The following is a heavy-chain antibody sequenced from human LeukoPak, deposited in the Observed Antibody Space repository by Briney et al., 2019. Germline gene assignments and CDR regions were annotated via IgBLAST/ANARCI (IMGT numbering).Heavy chain of an antibody. CDR1: GYTFTSYG. D-gene: IGHD2-2*01. V-gene: IGHV1-18*01. J-gene: IGHJ4*02. CDR2: ISAYNGNT. CDR3: ARDRGPSYCSSTTCRTLDW. Sequence: ASVKVSCKASGYTFTSYGISWVRQAPGQGLEWMGWISAYNGNTNYAQKLQGRVTMTTDTSTSTVYMELSSLRSEDTAVYYCARDRGPSYCSSTTCRTLDWWGQGTLVTVSS.